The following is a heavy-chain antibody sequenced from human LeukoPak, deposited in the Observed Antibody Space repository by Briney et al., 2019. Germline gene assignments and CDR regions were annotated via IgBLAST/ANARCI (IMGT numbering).Heavy chain of an antibody. CDR1: GFTFSSYG. CDR3: AKERSLGSSGLGD. Sequence: GRSLRLSCAASGFTFSSYGMHWVRQAPGKGLDXXXXISYDGSNKYYADSVKGRFTISRDNSKNTLYLQMNSLRAEDTVVYYCAKERSLGSSGLGDWGQGTLVTVSS. V-gene: IGHV3-30*18. D-gene: IGHD6-13*01. CDR2: ISYDGSNK. J-gene: IGHJ4*02.